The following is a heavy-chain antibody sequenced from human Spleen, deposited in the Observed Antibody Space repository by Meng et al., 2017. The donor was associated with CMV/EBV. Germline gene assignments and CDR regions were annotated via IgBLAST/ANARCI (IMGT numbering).Heavy chain of an antibody. J-gene: IGHJ4*02. CDR3: AGYCSSCSSTICYVDEDYFDY. CDR2: ISYVGSNN. CDR1: SYA. V-gene: IGHV3-30*04. Sequence: SYAMHCVRHSPCKGQASVTGISYVGSNNYYADSLKGRFTIFRDNSKNALSLQMNSLRPEDTAVYYCAGYCSSCSSTICYVDEDYFDYWGQGTLVTVSS. D-gene: IGHD2-2*01.